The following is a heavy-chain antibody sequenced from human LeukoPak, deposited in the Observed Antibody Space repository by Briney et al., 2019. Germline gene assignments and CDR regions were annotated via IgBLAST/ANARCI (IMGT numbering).Heavy chain of an antibody. J-gene: IGHJ5*02. CDR3: ASDPPYCSSTSCNWFDP. CDR1: GYTFTGYY. D-gene: IGHD2-2*01. V-gene: IGHV1-2*02. CDR2: INPNSGGT. Sequence: GASVKVSCKASGYTFTGYYMHWVRQSPGQGLEWMGWINPNSGGTNYAQKFQGRVTVTRDTSISTAYMELSRLRSDDTAVYYCASDPPYCSSTSCNWFDPWGQGTLVTVSS.